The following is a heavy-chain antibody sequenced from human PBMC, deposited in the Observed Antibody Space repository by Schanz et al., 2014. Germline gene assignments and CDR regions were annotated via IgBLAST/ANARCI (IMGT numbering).Heavy chain of an antibody. CDR1: EYSFTSYS. CDR2: INTGSGDT. Sequence: QVHLVQSGAEVKRPGASVKVSCKASEYSFTSYSMHWVRQAPGQRLEWMGWINTGSGDTKYSQNFQGRVTITRDTSASTAYMELRSLRSDDTAVYYCARSAGRDFWSGYYTQFDYWVQGTLVTASP. D-gene: IGHD3-3*01. CDR3: ARSAGRDFWSGYYTQFDY. V-gene: IGHV1-3*04. J-gene: IGHJ4*02.